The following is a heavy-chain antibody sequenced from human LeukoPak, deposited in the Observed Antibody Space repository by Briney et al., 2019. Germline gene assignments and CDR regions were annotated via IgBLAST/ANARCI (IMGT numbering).Heavy chain of an antibody. Sequence: SETLSLTCTVSGGSIGSGDYYWSWIRQPPGKGLEWIGYIYYSGSTYYNPSLKSRVTISVDTSKNQFSLKLSSVTAADTAVYYCARTSGYSSGWYSPHFDYWGQGTLVTVSS. CDR1: GGSIGSGDYY. CDR2: IYYSGST. D-gene: IGHD6-19*01. CDR3: ARTSGYSSGWYSPHFDY. V-gene: IGHV4-30-4*08. J-gene: IGHJ4*02.